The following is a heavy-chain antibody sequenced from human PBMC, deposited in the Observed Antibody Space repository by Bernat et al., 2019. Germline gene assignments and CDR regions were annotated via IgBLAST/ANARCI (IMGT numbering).Heavy chain of an antibody. V-gene: IGHV3-13*01. J-gene: IGHJ2*01. D-gene: IGHD3-3*01. Sequence: EVQLVESGGGLVQPGVSLRLSCAASGFTFSSYDMHWVRQATGKGLEWVSAIGTAGDTYYPGSVKGRFTISRENAKNSLYLQMNSLRAEDTAVYYCARVLSEEGYFDLWGRGTLVTVSS. CDR1: GFTFSSYD. CDR2: IGTAGDT. CDR3: ARVLSEEGYFDL.